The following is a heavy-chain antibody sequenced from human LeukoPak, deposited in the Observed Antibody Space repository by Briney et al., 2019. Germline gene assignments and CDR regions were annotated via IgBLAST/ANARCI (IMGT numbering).Heavy chain of an antibody. D-gene: IGHD3-10*01. CDR2: ISYDGSNK. J-gene: IGHJ5*02. Sequence: GGSLRHSRAASGFTFSRYAMHCVRQAPGKGLEWVAVISYDGSNKYYADSVKGRFTISRDNSKNTLYLQMNSLRAEDTAVYYCAREVVRGEIWFHLWGQGTLVTVSS. CDR1: GFTFSRYA. V-gene: IGHV3-30-3*01. CDR3: AREVVRGEIWFHL.